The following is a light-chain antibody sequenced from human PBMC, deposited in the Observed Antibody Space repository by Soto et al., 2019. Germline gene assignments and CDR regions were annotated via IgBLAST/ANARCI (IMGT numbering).Light chain of an antibody. CDR1: QSISSY. J-gene: IGKJ1*01. CDR2: AAS. V-gene: IGKV1-39*01. Sequence: DIQMTQSPSSLSASVGDRVTITCRASQSISSYLNWYQQKPGKAPNLLIYAASRLQTGVPSRFSGRGSGTDFTLAISSLQPEDSATYYCQQSYSSPPTFGQGTKVEIK. CDR3: QQSYSSPPT.